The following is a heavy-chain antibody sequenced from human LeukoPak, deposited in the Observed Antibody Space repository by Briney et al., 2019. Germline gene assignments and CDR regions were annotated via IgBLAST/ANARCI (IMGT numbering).Heavy chain of an antibody. CDR3: ARQVAAAGPWGYYFDY. J-gene: IGHJ4*02. D-gene: IGHD6-13*01. CDR1: GYSFTSYW. CDR2: IYPGDPDT. V-gene: IGHV5-51*01. Sequence: GESLKISCKGSGYSFTSYWIGWVRQMPGKGLEWMGIIYPGDPDTRYSPSFQGQVTISADKSISTAYLQWSSLKASDTAMYYCARQVAAAGPWGYYFDYWGQGTLVTVSS.